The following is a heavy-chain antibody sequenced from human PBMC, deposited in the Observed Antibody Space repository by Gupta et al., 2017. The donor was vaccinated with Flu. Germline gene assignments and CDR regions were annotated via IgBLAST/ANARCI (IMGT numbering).Heavy chain of an antibody. V-gene: IGHV1-2*06. CDR2: INPNSGGT. CDR1: GCHFVGYY. J-gene: IGHJ5*02. CDR3: AREKDCSTTSCYRWFDP. Sequence: VQLVQSGPEVTTPGASVTVSCRASGCHFVGYYLHWVRRAPGQGLEWMGRINPNSGGTNYVQKFQGRVTMTTDTSINTAYMELSRLRSDDTAVYYCAREKDCSTTSCYRWFDPWGQGTLVTVSS. D-gene: IGHD2-2*02.